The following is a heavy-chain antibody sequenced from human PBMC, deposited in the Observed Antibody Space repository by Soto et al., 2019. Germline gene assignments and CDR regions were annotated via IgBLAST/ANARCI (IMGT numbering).Heavy chain of an antibody. V-gene: IGHV3-23*01. D-gene: IGHD3-16*01. Sequence: GGSLRLSCAASGFTFSSYAMSWVRQAPGKGLEWVSAISGSGGSTYYADSVKGRFTISRDNSKNTLYLQMNSLRAEDTAVYYCAKDNMISGVWGSLYYFDYWGQGTLVTVSS. CDR3: AKDNMISGVWGSLYYFDY. CDR1: GFTFSSYA. J-gene: IGHJ4*02. CDR2: ISGSGGST.